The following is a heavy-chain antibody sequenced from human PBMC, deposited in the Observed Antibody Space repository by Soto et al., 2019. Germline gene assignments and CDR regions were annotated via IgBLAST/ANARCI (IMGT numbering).Heavy chain of an antibody. CDR1: GYTFTIYG. J-gene: IGHJ4*02. CDR3: ARDGGWGYYDSSGYYTNMGDY. V-gene: IGHV1-18*04. D-gene: IGHD3-22*01. Sequence: QVQLVQSGAEVKKPGASVKVSCKASGYTFTIYGISWVRQAPGQGLEWMGWISAYNGNTNYAQKLQGRVTMTTDTSTSTAYMELRSLRSDDTAVYYCARDGGWGYYDSSGYYTNMGDYWGQGTLVTVSS. CDR2: ISAYNGNT.